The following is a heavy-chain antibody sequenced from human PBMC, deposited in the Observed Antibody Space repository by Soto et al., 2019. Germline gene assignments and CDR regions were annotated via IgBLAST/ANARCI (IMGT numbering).Heavy chain of an antibody. J-gene: IGHJ6*03. CDR1: GFTFSSYS. V-gene: IGHV3-21*01. Sequence: PGGSLRLSCAASGFTFSSYSMNWVRQAPGKGLEWVSSISSSSSYIYYADSVKGRFTISRDNAKNSLYLQMNSLRAEDTAVYYCARSPNYYGSGSYYNAPYYYYMDVWGKGTTVTVSS. CDR3: ARSPNYYGSGSYYNAPYYYYMDV. D-gene: IGHD3-10*01. CDR2: ISSSSSYI.